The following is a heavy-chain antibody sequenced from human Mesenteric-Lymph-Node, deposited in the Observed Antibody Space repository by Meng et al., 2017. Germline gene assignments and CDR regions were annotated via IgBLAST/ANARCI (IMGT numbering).Heavy chain of an antibody. V-gene: IGHV1-2*02. J-gene: IGHJ4*02. CDR2: INPNSGGT. Sequence: LPRFHFGAEVKNPGASVKVPCKASGYTFTGYYMHWVRQAPGQGLEWMGWINPNSGGTNYAQKFQGRVTMTRDTSISTAYRELSRLRSDDTAVYYCAREGLYNFDYWGQGTLVTVSS. CDR1: GYTFTGYY. D-gene: IGHD3-16*01. CDR3: AREGLYNFDY.